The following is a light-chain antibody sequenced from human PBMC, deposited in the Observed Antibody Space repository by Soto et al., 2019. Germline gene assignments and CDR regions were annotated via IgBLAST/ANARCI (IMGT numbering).Light chain of an antibody. CDR2: GAS. V-gene: IGKV3-20*01. J-gene: IGKJ5*01. Sequence: EIVLTQSPGTLSLSPVERATLSCRASQSVYSSYLAWYQQKPAQAPRLLNYGASSRATGIPDMFSASGSGTDFTLTISRLEPEDFAVYYCQQYGSSPPITFGQGTRLEIK. CDR1: QSVYSSY. CDR3: QQYGSSPPIT.